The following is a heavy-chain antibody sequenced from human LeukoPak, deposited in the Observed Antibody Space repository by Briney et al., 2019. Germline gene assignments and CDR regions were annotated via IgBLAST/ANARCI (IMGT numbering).Heavy chain of an antibody. J-gene: IGHJ4*02. Sequence: SETLSLTCTVSGGSISSSSYYWGWIRQPPGKGLEWIGSIYYSGSTYYNPSLKSRVIISVDTSKNQFSLKLRSVTAADTAVYYCAKVPAVLLWFGELLEDLYYFDYWGQGTLVTVSS. CDR3: AKVPAVLLWFGELLEDLYYFDY. V-gene: IGHV4-39*07. CDR2: IYYSGST. CDR1: GGSISSSSYY. D-gene: IGHD3-10*01.